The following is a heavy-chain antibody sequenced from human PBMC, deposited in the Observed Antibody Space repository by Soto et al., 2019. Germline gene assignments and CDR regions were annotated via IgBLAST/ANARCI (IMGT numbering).Heavy chain of an antibody. V-gene: IGHV4-59*01. CDR2: VYYTGST. CDR1: GGSISGSY. D-gene: IGHD6-19*01. J-gene: IGHJ4*02. Sequence: ETLSLTCSVSGGSISGSYWSWIRQSPGKGLEWLGYVYYTGSTNYSPSLRSRVSISVDTSKNEFSLRLSSVTAADTAVYFCARSVAVPGAHIDHWGQGTQVTVSS. CDR3: ARSVAVPGAHIDH.